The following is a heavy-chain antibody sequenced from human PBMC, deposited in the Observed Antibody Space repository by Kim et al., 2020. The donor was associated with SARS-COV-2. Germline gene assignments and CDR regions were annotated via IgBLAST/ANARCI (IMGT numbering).Heavy chain of an antibody. V-gene: IGHV3-30*07. J-gene: IGHJ4*02. Sequence: DAVKGRFNISRDNYKSMVYLQMDSLRAEDTAVYFCARDRFSSMTTFDYWGQGALVTVSS. CDR3: ARDRFSSMTTFDY. D-gene: IGHD4-17*01.